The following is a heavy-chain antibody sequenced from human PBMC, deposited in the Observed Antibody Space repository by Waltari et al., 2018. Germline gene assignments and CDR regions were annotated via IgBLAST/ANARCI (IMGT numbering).Heavy chain of an antibody. CDR1: GYIFITYY. J-gene: IGHJ4*02. CDR2: VNPDTGNA. Sequence: QVVLVQSGAEVKKPGASVKASCKASGYIFITYYIHWVRQAPGQGPEWMGWVNPDTGNAKYAHKFRGRVTMTWDTSSNTAFMDLSDLKSDDTAVYYCVRDRTTVAARPGDYWGQGTLVTVSS. CDR3: VRDRTTVAARPGDY. V-gene: IGHV1-2*07. D-gene: IGHD6-6*01.